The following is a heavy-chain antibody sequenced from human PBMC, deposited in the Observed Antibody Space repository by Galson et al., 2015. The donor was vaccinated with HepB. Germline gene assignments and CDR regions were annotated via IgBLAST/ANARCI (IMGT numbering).Heavy chain of an antibody. J-gene: IGHJ4*02. D-gene: IGHD2-15*01. V-gene: IGHV3-33*01. CDR2: IWRDGKTN. CDR1: GFTFSNFA. Sequence: RLSCAASGFTFSNFAMHWVRQAPGKGLEWVAVIWRDGKTNYYADSVKGRFTISRDNSKNTLYLQMNSPRAVDTAVYYCAREGFCSGGSCYGLDYWGQGTLVTVTS. CDR3: AREGFCSGGSCYGLDY.